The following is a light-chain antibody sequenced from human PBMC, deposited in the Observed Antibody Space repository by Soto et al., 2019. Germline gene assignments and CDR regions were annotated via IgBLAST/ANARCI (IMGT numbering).Light chain of an antibody. V-gene: IGKV3-20*01. J-gene: IGKJ1*01. CDR1: QSVPNSY. CDR3: QRYGTSTT. Sequence: DIVLTQSPATLSLSPWERATLSCRASQSVPNSYLAWYQQKPGQAPRLLIYGASSRATGIPVRFSGSGSGTDFTLTISRLEPEDFAVYYCQRYGTSTTFGQGTKVDI. CDR2: GAS.